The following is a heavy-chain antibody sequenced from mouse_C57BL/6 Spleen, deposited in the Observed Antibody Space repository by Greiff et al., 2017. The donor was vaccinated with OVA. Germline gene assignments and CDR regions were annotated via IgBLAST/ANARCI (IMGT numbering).Heavy chain of an antibody. J-gene: IGHJ2*01. Sequence: EVQRVESGGGLVKPGGSLKLSCAASGFTFSSYAMSWVRQTPEKRLEWVATISDGGSYTYYPDNVKGRFTISRDNAKNNLYLQMSHLKSEDTAMYYCARGANWDEGFYFDYWGQGTTLTVSS. CDR1: GFTFSSYA. D-gene: IGHD4-1*01. V-gene: IGHV5-4*01. CDR2: ISDGGSYT. CDR3: ARGANWDEGFYFDY.